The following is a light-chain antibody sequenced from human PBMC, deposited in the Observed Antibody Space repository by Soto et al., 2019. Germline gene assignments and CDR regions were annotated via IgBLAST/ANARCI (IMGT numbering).Light chain of an antibody. Sequence: EIRMTQSSSTLSVSPGDNRNLPFRGSPGVCSHVGWYQQKPGQAPRLLISDSSTRAPGIPARFSGSGSGTEFTLTISSLQSDDFAVYYCQQFGDWPSFGLGTKVEI. CDR2: DSS. V-gene: IGKV3D-15*01. CDR1: PGVCSH. CDR3: QQFGDWPS. J-gene: IGKJ1*01.